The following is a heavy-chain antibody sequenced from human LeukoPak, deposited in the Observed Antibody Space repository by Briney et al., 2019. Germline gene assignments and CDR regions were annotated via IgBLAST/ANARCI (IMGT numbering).Heavy chain of an antibody. J-gene: IGHJ4*02. V-gene: IGHV4-39*01. Sequence: SDTLSLTCTVSGGSINSNSFYWGWARQPPGKGLEWIGIGSLSYRGSTYYSPSLKSRITISVDMAKSQSSLRLSSVTAADTAVYYCASNLRFLEWLPDSWGQGTLVTVSS. D-gene: IGHD3-3*01. CDR1: GGSINSNSFY. CDR2: LSYRGST. CDR3: ASNLRFLEWLPDS.